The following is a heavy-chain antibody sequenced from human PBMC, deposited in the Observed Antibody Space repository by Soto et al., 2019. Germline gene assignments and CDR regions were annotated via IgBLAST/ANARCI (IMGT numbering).Heavy chain of an antibody. V-gene: IGHV1-8*01. Sequence: QVQLVQSGAEVKKPGASVKVSCKASGYTFTSYDIKWVRQATGQGLEWMGWMNPNSGDTGYAQKFQGRVTMTRNTSTSTAYRELSSLRSEDTAVYYCARGHPWGQLWPGFWGQGTLVTVSS. CDR1: GYTFTSYD. D-gene: IGHD5-18*01. CDR2: MNPNSGDT. CDR3: ARGHPWGQLWPGF. J-gene: IGHJ4*02.